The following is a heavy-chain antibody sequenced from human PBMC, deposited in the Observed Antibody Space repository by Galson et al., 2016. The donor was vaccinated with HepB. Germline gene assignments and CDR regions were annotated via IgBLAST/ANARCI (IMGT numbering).Heavy chain of an antibody. CDR3: ARNGATSGNIIGPDP. CDR2: IGAYNGNT. V-gene: IGHV1-18*01. CDR1: GYTFTTFG. J-gene: IGHJ5*02. Sequence: SVKVSCKASGYTFTTFGIAWVRQAPGQGPEWMGWIGAYNGNTKYPQTFQDRVTLTTDTSTSTAYMELRSLTIDDTAMYYCARNGATSGNIIGPDPWGQGTLVTVSS. D-gene: IGHD1-1*01.